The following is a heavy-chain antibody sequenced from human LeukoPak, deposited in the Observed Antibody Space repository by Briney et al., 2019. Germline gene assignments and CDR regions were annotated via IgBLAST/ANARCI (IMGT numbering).Heavy chain of an antibody. CDR2: ISGGGGNT. J-gene: IGHJ3*02. D-gene: IGHD1-26*01. CDR3: GKNRYSGSLSPFDI. V-gene: IGHV3-23*01. CDR1: KFAFSSYA. Sequence: GGSLRLSCAASKFAFSSYAMSWVRQAPGKGLEWVSAISGGGGNTYYADSVKGRLTISRDNSKNTLYLRMNSLRAEDTAVYYCGKNRYSGSLSPFDIWGQGTMVTVSS.